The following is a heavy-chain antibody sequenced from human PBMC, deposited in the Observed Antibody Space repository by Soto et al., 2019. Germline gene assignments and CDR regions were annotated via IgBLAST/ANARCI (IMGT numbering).Heavy chain of an antibody. CDR1: GGTFSRYT. CDR3: ARGSTIVRGAPSWFDP. CDR2: IIPIAAIA. J-gene: IGHJ5*02. D-gene: IGHD3-10*01. Sequence: SVKVSCKASGGTFSRYTINWVRQAPGQGLEWMGRIIPIAAIANYTQKFQGRVTITVDKSSTTAYMELSSLRSDDTAVYYCARGSTIVRGAPSWFDPWGQGTLVNVSS. V-gene: IGHV1-69*02.